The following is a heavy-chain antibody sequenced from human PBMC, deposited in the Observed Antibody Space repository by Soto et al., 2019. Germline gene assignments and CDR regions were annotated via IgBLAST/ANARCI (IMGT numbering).Heavy chain of an antibody. Sequence: QVQLQESGPGLVKPSRTLSLTCNVSGGSISSGGYYWSWIRQHPGKGLEWIGYIYYSVSAYYNPTLKSRVTISVDTSKNHFPLKLSSVTAADTAEYYCAREGGNYWVQGTLVTVSS. CDR3: AREGGNY. V-gene: IGHV4-31*03. D-gene: IGHD3-16*01. CDR2: IYYSVSA. J-gene: IGHJ4*02. CDR1: GGSISSGGYY.